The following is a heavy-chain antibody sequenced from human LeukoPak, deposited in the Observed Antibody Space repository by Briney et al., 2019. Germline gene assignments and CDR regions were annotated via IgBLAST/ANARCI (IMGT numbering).Heavy chain of an antibody. J-gene: IGHJ4*02. CDR1: GFTFSSYA. CDR3: AKGDYGDYVPIDY. V-gene: IGHV3-23*01. CDR2: ISGSGGST. D-gene: IGHD4-17*01. Sequence: PGGSLRLSCAASGFTFSSYAMSWVRQAPGKGLEWVSAISGSGGSTYYADSVKGRFTISRDNSKNMLYLQMNSLRAEDTAVYYCAKGDYGDYVPIDYWGQGTLVTVSS.